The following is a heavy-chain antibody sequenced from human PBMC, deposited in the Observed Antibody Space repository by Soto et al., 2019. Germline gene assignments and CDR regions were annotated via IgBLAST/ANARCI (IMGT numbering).Heavy chain of an antibody. J-gene: IGHJ6*02. CDR3: AICISTSCYLRWVSYGMDV. Sequence: QVQLVESGGGVVQPGRSLRLSCAASGFTFSSYAMHWVRQAPGKGLEWVAVISYDGSNKYYADSVKGRFTISRDNSKNTLYLQMNSLRAEDTAVYYCAICISTSCYLRWVSYGMDVWGQGTTVTVSS. V-gene: IGHV3-30-3*01. CDR2: ISYDGSNK. D-gene: IGHD2-2*01. CDR1: GFTFSSYA.